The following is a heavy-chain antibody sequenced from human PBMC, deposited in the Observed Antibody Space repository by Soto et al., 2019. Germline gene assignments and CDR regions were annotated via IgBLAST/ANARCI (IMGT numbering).Heavy chain of an antibody. D-gene: IGHD1-26*01. CDR1: GGSISSGGYY. CDR3: ARGTKGGVIFGSYHFDY. V-gene: IGHV4-31*03. CDR2: IYYSGST. J-gene: IGHJ4*02. Sequence: QVQLQESGPGLVKPSQTLSLTCTVSGGSISSGGYYWSWIRQHPGKGLEWIGYIYYSGSTYYNPSLKSRVTISVDTSKNQFSLKLSSVTAADTAVYYCARGTKGGVIFGSYHFDYWGQGTLVTVSS.